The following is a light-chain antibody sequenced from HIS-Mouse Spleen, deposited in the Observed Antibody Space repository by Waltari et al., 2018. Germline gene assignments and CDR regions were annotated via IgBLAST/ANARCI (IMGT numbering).Light chain of an antibody. CDR2: EDS. CDR3: YSTDSSGNHRV. Sequence: SYELTQPPPVSVSPGQTARTTCPGDELQKKYAYWYQQKSGQAPVLVIYEDSKRPSGIPERFSGSSSGTMATLTISGAQVEDEADYYCYSTDSSGNHRVFGGGTKLTVL. J-gene: IGLJ2*01. V-gene: IGLV3-10*01. CDR1: ELQKKY.